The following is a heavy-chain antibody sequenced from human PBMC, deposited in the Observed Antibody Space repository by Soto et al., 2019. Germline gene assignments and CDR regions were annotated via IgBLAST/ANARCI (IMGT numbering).Heavy chain of an antibody. CDR3: ALVPSSGYYRIFEY. CDR1: GFSLSTSGVG. CDR2: IYWDDDK. Sequence: QITLKESGPTLVKPTQTLTLTCTYSGFSLSTSGVGVGWIRQPPGKALEWLALIYWDDDKRYSPSLKSRRTITKDTSKNEVVLRMTNMDPVDTATDYCALVPSSGYYRIFEYWGQGTLVTVSS. D-gene: IGHD3-22*01. J-gene: IGHJ4*02. V-gene: IGHV2-5*02.